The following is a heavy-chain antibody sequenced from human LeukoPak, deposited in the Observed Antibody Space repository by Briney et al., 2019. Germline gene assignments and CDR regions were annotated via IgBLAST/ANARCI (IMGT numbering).Heavy chain of an antibody. CDR3: ARGGRGVPTARRFKAGNWFDS. D-gene: IGHD3-10*01. CDR1: TGSLSGHF. Sequence: SETLSLTCAVYTGSLSGHFWIWIRRPPGKGLEWIGEISHTGSTNSNPSLKSRVTISIDTSKNQYSLKLNSVTAADTAVYYCARGGRGVPTARRFKAGNWFDSWGRGTLVTVFS. J-gene: IGHJ5*01. CDR2: ISHTGST. V-gene: IGHV4-34*01.